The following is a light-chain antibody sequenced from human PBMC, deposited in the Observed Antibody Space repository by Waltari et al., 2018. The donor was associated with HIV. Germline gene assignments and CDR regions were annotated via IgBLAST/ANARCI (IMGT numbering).Light chain of an antibody. V-gene: IGLV2-23*01. CDR1: RSDVGSSNL. CDR3: CSYAGSSV. J-gene: IGLJ3*02. Sequence: QSALTQPASVSGSPGQSITISCTGTRSDVGSSNLVSWYQQQPGKAPKLMIYAGSNRPSGVSNRFSGSKSGNTASLTISGLQAEDEADYYCCSYAGSSVFGGGTKLTVL. CDR2: AGS.